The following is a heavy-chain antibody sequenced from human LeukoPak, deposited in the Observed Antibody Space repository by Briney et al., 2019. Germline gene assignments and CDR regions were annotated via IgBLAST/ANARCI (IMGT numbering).Heavy chain of an antibody. V-gene: IGHV3-23*01. CDR2: ISGSGGST. J-gene: IGHJ4*02. CDR1: GFTFSSYA. Sequence: GSLRLSCAAPGFTFSSYAMSWVRQAPGKGLEWVSAISGSGGSTYYADSVKGRFTISRDNSKNTLYLQMNSLRAEDTAVYYCAKDAYCTNGVCYAGESYYFDYWGQGTLVTVSP. CDR3: AKDAYCTNGVCYAGESYYFDY. D-gene: IGHD2-8*01.